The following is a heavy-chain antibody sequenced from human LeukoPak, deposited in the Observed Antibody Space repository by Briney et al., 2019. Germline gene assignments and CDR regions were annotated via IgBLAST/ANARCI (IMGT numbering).Heavy chain of an antibody. Sequence: ASVKVSCKASGYTFTSYGISWVRQATGQGLEWMGWMNPNSGNTGYAQKFQGRVTMTRNTSISTAYMELSSLRSEDTAVYYCARGHPFEPHSSPTDYWGQGTLVTVSS. J-gene: IGHJ4*02. CDR3: ARGHPFEPHSSPTDY. CDR1: GYTFTSYG. D-gene: IGHD6-13*01. CDR2: MNPNSGNT. V-gene: IGHV1-8*02.